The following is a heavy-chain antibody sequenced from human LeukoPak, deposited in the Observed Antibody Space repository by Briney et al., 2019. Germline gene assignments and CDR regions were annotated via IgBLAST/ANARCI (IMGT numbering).Heavy chain of an antibody. V-gene: IGHV3-33*08. CDR2: IWYDGSNK. Sequence: GGSLRLSCAASGFTFSLYWMHWVRQAPGKGLEWVAVIWYDGSNKYYADSVKGRFTISRDNSKNTLYLQMNSLRAEDTAVYYCARDNSSLGAFDIWGQGTMVTVSS. J-gene: IGHJ3*02. D-gene: IGHD6-19*01. CDR1: GFTFSLYW. CDR3: ARDNSSLGAFDI.